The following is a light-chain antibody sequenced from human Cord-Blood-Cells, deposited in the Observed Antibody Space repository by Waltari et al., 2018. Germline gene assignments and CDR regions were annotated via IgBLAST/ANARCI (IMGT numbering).Light chain of an antibody. V-gene: IGKV1-9*01. J-gene: IGKJ3*01. CDR1: QGISSY. Sequence: DIQLTHSPSFLSASVGDRVTITCRASQGISSYLAWYQQEPGKAPKRLIYAASTLQGGVPSRFSGRGSGTEFTLTISSLQPEDFATYYCQQLNSYPFTFGPGTKVDIK. CDR3: QQLNSYPFT. CDR2: AAS.